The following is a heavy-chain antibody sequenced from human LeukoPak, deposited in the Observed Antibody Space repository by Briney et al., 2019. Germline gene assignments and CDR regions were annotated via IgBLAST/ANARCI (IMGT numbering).Heavy chain of an antibody. V-gene: IGHV3-74*01. CDR3: CSGYYLDY. D-gene: IGHD3-22*01. CDR2: INIDGSST. Sequence: GGSLRLSCAASGFAFSTYWMHWVRQAPGKGLMWVSRINIDGSSTNYADSVKGRFTISRDNSKNTLYLQMNSLRAEDTAVYFCCSGYYLDYWGQGTLVTVSS. J-gene: IGHJ4*02. CDR1: GFAFSTYW.